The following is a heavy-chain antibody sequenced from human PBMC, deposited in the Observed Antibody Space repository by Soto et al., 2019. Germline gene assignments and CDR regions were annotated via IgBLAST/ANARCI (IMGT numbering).Heavy chain of an antibody. V-gene: IGHV3-72*01. CDR3: ARGPRMFGTLGVDV. D-gene: IGHD3-3*01. J-gene: IGHJ6*04. CDR1: GFTFSDHY. Sequence: EVQLVESGGGLVQPGGSLRLSCAASGFTFSDHYMDWVRQAPGKGLEWVGRIKNKANSYTTEYAASVKGRFSISRDDSKNSLYLQKNSLEPEDTAVYYCARGPRMFGTLGVDVWGKGTTVTVSS. CDR2: IKNKANSYTT.